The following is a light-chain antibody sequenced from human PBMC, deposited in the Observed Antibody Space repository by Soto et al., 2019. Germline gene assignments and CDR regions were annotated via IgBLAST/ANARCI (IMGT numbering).Light chain of an antibody. Sequence: QSALTQPASVSGSPGQSITISCTGTSSDVGGYNDVSWYQQHPGKAPKLMIYDVSNRPSGVSNRFSGSKSGTTASLTISGLQAEDEADYYCSSYTSSSTLVFGGGTKVTVL. CDR1: SSDVGGYND. CDR2: DVS. CDR3: SSYTSSSTLV. J-gene: IGLJ2*01. V-gene: IGLV2-14*01.